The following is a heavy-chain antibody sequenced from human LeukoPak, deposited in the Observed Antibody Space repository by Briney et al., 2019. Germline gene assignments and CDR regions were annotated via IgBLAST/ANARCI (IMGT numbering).Heavy chain of an antibody. CDR3: ARGSGSDY. V-gene: IGHV3-7*03. J-gene: IGHJ4*02. CDR1: GFTFNNYW. CDR2: IKQDGSEK. Sequence: GGPLRLSCAASGFTFNNYWTTWVRQAPGKGLEWVANIKQDGSEKYYVDSVKGRFTISRDNAENSLYLQMNSLRAEDTAVYYCARGSGSDYWGQGTLVTVSS.